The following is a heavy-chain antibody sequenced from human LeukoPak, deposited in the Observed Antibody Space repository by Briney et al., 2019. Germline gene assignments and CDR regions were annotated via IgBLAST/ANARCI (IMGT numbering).Heavy chain of an antibody. V-gene: IGHV4-34*01. D-gene: IGHD4-17*01. CDR2: INHSGST. CDR3: ARARSYGDYPLSY. Sequence: SETLSLTCAVYGGSFSGYCWSWIRQPPGKGLEWIGEINHSGSTNYNPSLKSRVTISVDTSKNQFSLKLSSVTAADTAVYYCARARSYGDYPLSYWGQGTLVTVSS. CDR1: GGSFSGYC. J-gene: IGHJ4*02.